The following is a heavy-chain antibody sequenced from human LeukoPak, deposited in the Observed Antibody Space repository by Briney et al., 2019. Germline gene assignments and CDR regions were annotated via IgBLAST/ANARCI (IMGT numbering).Heavy chain of an antibody. CDR2: IYYGGST. CDR3: ARRSHCTGDSCYPV. CDR1: GDSMTSSNPY. J-gene: IGHJ6*02. V-gene: IGHV4-39*01. Sequence: SETLSLTCTVSGDSMTSSNPYWVWIRQPPGKGLEWIGSIYYGGSTYYNPSLKSRVTISQDTSKNQFSLKVNTVTAADTAVYHCARRSHCTGDSCYPVWGQGTMVTVSS. D-gene: IGHD2-15*01.